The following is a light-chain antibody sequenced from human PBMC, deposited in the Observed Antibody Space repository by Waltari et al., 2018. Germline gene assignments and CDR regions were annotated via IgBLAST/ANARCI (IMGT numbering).Light chain of an antibody. Sequence: QSALTQPASVSGSPGQSITISCPGTSRDVGGFNYFSWYQQPPAKAPKLMIYEVSNRPAGISNRFSGSKSGNTASLTISGLQAEDEADYYCCSYTSRKTRLFGGGTKVTVL. J-gene: IGLJ2*01. CDR1: SRDVGGFNY. CDR3: CSYTSRKTRL. CDR2: EVS. V-gene: IGLV2-14*01.